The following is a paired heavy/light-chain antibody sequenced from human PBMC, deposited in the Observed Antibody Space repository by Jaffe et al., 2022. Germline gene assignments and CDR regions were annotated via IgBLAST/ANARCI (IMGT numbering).Heavy chain of an antibody. V-gene: IGHV3-30*02. CDR3: AKDPVLGTRENYGDYVGGFDY. CDR2: IRYDGSNK. CDR1: GFTFSSYG. J-gene: IGHJ4*02. D-gene: IGHD4-17*01. Sequence: QVQLVESGGGVVQPGGSLRLSCAASGFTFSSYGMHWVRQAPGKGLEWVAFIRYDGSNKYYADSVKGRFTISRDNSKNTLYLQMNSLRAEDTAVYYCAKDPVLGTRENYGDYVGGFDYWGQGTLVTVSS.
Light chain of an antibody. CDR3: LQHDNFPFT. Sequence: ETTLTQSPAFMSATPGDKVNISCKASQDIDDDMNWYQQKPGEAAIFIIQEATTLVPGIPPRFSGSGYGTDFTLTINNIESEDAAYYFCLQHDNFPFTFGQGTRLEIK. J-gene: IGKJ5*01. V-gene: IGKV5-2*01. CDR2: EAT. CDR1: QDIDDD.